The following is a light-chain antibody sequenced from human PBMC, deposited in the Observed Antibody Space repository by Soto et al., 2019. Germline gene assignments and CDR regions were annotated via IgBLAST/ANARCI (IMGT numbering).Light chain of an antibody. CDR2: DVS. Sequence: QSALTQPRSVSGPPGQSVSISCSGTSSDVGTYNYVSWYQQHPGKAPKLMIYDVSKRPSGVPDRFSGSKSGTSASLAITGLQAEDEADYYCQSYDSSLSGSRVFGTGTKVTVL. J-gene: IGLJ1*01. CDR1: SSDVGTYNY. V-gene: IGLV2-11*01. CDR3: QSYDSSLSGSRV.